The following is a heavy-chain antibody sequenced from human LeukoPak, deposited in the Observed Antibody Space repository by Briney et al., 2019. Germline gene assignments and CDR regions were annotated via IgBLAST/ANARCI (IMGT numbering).Heavy chain of an antibody. CDR1: GFTFSSYG. Sequence: GSLRLSCAASGFTFSSYGMHWIRQPPGKGLEWIGEINHSGSTNYNPSLKSRVTISVDTSKNQFSLKLSSVTAADTAVYYCASSSGYSVGFDYWGQGTLVTVSS. CDR2: INHSGST. D-gene: IGHD3-22*01. V-gene: IGHV4-34*01. CDR3: ASSSGYSVGFDY. J-gene: IGHJ4*02.